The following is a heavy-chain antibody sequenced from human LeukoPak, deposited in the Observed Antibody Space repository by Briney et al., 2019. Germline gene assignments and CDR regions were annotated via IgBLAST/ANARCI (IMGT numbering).Heavy chain of an antibody. V-gene: IGHV1-2*04. CDR3: ARDMHYDSSGYDAFDI. CDR2: INPNSGGT. J-gene: IGHJ3*02. D-gene: IGHD3-22*01. CDR1: GYTFTGYY. Sequence: EASVKVSCKASGYTFTGYYMHWVRQAPEQGLEWMGWINPNSGGTNYAQKFQGWVTMTRDTSISTAYMELSRLRSDDTAVYYCARDMHYDSSGYDAFDIWGQGTMVTVSS.